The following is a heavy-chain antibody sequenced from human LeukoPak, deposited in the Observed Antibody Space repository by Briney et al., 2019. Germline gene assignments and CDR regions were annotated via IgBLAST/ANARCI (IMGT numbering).Heavy chain of an antibody. CDR2: IYYSGST. Sequence: LRLSCTGSGFTFGSNDMSWVRQHPGKGLEWIGYIYYSGSTYYNPSLKSRVTISVDTSKNQFSLKLSSVTAADTAVYYCARQYDYYDSSGYRFDPWGQGTLVTVSS. CDR3: ARQYDYYDSSGYRFDP. CDR1: GFTFGSND. V-gene: IGHV4-31*02. D-gene: IGHD3-22*01. J-gene: IGHJ5*02.